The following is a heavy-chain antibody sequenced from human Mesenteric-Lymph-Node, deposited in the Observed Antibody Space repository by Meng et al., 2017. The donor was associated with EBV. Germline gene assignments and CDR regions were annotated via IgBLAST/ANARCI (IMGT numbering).Heavy chain of an antibody. Sequence: QLQLQESGPGLVKSSEPLSSTCTVSGGSISSTSYSWGWIRQPPGKGLEWIGIIYFSGSTYYNPSLKSRVTISVDTSKNQFSLKLSSVTAADTALYYCARDSRGMYYFDYWGQGTRVTVSS. J-gene: IGHJ4*02. D-gene: IGHD6-19*01. CDR3: ARDSRGMYYFDY. CDR2: IYFSGST. V-gene: IGHV4-39*07. CDR1: GGSISSTSYS.